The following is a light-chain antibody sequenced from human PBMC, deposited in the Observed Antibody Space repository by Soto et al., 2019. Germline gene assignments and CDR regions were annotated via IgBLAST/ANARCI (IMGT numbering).Light chain of an antibody. CDR2: GAS. J-gene: IGKJ4*01. CDR1: QSVCSSY. V-gene: IGKV3-20*01. Sequence: EIVLTQSPGTLSLSPGERATLSCRASQSVCSSYLAWYQQKPGQAPRLLIYGASSRATGIPERFIGSGSGTDFTLTISRLEPEDFAVYYCQQYGSSPLTFGGGTKVEIK. CDR3: QQYGSSPLT.